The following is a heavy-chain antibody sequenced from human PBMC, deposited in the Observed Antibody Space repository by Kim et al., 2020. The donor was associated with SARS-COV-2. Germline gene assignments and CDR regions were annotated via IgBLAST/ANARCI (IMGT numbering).Heavy chain of an antibody. D-gene: IGHD5-12*01. CDR1: GFTFDDYG. Sequence: GGSLRLSCAASGFTFDDYGMNWVRQAPGKGLEWVSGIYWNGAGTGYADSVKGRFTVSRENAKNSLYLQMNSLRAEDTALYHCARGLHYDGKLGIDYWGQGTLVTVSS. CDR3: ARGLHYDGKLGIDY. CDR2: IYWNGAGT. V-gene: IGHV3-20*01. J-gene: IGHJ4*02.